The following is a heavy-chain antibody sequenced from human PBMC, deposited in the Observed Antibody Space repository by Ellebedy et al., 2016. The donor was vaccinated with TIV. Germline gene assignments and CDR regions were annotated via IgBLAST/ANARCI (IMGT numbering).Heavy chain of an antibody. Sequence: SLKISXAASGFTFDDYAMHWVRQAPGKGLEWVSGISWNSGSIGYADSVKGRFTISRDNAKNSLYLQMNSLRAEDTALYYCAKDMEQWLASGRFDPWGQGTLVTVSS. D-gene: IGHD6-19*01. CDR1: GFTFDDYA. CDR3: AKDMEQWLASGRFDP. V-gene: IGHV3-9*01. CDR2: ISWNSGSI. J-gene: IGHJ5*02.